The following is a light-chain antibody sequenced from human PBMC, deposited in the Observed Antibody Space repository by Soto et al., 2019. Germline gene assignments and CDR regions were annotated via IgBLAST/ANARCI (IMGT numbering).Light chain of an antibody. CDR1: QSINTY. CDR2: DAS. V-gene: IGKV3-11*01. CDR3: QQRSTWPT. Sequence: ENVLTQSPATLSLSPGEGATLSCRASQSINTYLAWYQQKPGQAPRLLIYDASKRATGIPARFSGSGSGTDFTLTISSLEPEDFALYYCQQRSTWPTFGQGTRLEI. J-gene: IGKJ5*01.